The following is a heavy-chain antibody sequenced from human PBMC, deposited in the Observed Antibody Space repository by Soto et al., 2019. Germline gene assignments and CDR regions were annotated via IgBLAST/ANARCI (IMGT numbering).Heavy chain of an antibody. Sequence: QVQLVQSGAEVKKPGSSVKVSCKASGGTFSSYAISWVRQAPGQGLEWMGGIIPIFGTANYAQKFQGRVTITADESTSTAYMELSSLRSEDTAVYYCARSLRGGSGRVVIHNWYFDLWGRGTLVTVSS. CDR2: IIPIFGTA. V-gene: IGHV1-69*12. D-gene: IGHD3-10*01. CDR3: ARSLRGGSGRVVIHNWYFDL. J-gene: IGHJ2*01. CDR1: GGTFSSYA.